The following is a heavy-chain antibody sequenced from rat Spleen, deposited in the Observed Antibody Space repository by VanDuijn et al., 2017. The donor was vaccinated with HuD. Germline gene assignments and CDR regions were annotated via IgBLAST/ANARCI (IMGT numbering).Heavy chain of an antibody. CDR2: ITSAGDTT. J-gene: IGHJ2*01. Sequence: EVQLVESGGGLVQPGRSMKLSCAASGFTFNNYWMTWIRQAPGKGLEWVASITSAGDTTYYPDSVKGRFTISRDNAKSSLYLQMDSLRSEDTATYYCTTVYSGDPYFDYWGQGVMVTVSS. V-gene: IGHV5-31*01. D-gene: IGHD1-1*01. CDR3: TTVYSGDPYFDY. CDR1: GFTFNNYW.